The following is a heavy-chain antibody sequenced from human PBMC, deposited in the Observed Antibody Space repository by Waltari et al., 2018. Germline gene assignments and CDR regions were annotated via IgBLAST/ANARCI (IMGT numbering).Heavy chain of an antibody. CDR2: VSFSGSSV. CDR3: ARVKRYELQSVMDH. V-gene: IGHV3-21*02. J-gene: IGHJ4*02. D-gene: IGHD3-9*01. Sequence: EVQLVESGGGLVKPGGSLRLSCATSGFNFRLYKMNWVRQAPGKGLEWVSAVSFSGSSVFYADSLSGRFAISRDNAKNSLYLQMNDLRVEDTAVYYCARVKRYELQSVMDHWGQGALVSVSS. CDR1: GFNFRLYK.